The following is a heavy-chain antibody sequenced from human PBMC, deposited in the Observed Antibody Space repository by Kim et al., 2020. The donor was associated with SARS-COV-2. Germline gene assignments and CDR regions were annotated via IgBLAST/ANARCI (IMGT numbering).Heavy chain of an antibody. CDR3: ARAPPSVGSFEFDY. D-gene: IGHD1-26*01. J-gene: IGHJ4*02. V-gene: IGHV3-33*01. Sequence: ADSVKCRFTISRDNSKNTLYLQMNSLRAEDTAVYYCARAPPSVGSFEFDYWGQGTLVTVSS.